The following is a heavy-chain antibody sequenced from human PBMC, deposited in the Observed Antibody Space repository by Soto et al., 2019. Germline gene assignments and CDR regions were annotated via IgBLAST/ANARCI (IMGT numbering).Heavy chain of an antibody. V-gene: IGHV3-23*02. CDR2: ISGSGGST. D-gene: IGHD6-6*01. J-gene: IGHJ4*02. CDR3: ARIVEYSSSVHFDY. Sequence: GGSLRLSCAASGFTFSSYAMSWVRQAPGKGLEWVSAISGSGGSTNYNPSLKSRVTISVDTSKNQFSLKLSSVTAADTAVYYCARIVEYSSSVHFDYWGQGTLVTVSS. CDR1: GFTFSSYA.